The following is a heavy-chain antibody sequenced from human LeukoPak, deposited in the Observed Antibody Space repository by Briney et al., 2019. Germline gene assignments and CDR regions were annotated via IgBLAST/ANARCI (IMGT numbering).Heavy chain of an antibody. V-gene: IGHV4-59*01. D-gene: IGHD3-22*01. CDR1: GDSMRRFY. J-gene: IGHJ5*02. CDR3: ARVGSTLIVDMTGAWFDP. Sequence: SETLSLTCTLSGDSMRRFYWSWLRQPPGKELEWIGDIHRSGSTNYNPSLESRLTISMDTSKNHFSLKLTSVTAADTAVYYCARVGSTLIVDMTGAWFDPWGQGTLVTVSS. CDR2: IHRSGST.